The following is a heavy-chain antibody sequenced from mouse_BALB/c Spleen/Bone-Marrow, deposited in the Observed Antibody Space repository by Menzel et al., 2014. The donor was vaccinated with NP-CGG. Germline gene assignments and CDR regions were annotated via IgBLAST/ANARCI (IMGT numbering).Heavy chain of an antibody. CDR3: ARSYYYGSSPFAY. V-gene: IGHV3-2*02. D-gene: IGHD1-1*01. CDR1: GYSITSDYA. J-gene: IGHJ3*01. CDR2: ISYSGST. Sequence: VQLQQSGPGLVKPSQSLSLPCTVTGYSITSDYAWNWIRQFPGNKLEWMGYISYSGSTSYNPSLKSRISITRDTSKNQFFLQLNSVATEDTATYYCARSYYYGSSPFAYWGQGTLVTVSA.